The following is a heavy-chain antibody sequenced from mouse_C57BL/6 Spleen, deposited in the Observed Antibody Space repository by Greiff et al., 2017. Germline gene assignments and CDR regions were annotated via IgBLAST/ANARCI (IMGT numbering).Heavy chain of an antibody. Sequence: QVQLKESGAELVRPGASVTLSCKASGYTFTDYEMHWVKQTPVHGLEWIGAIDPETGGTAYNQKFKGKAILTADKSSSTAYMELRILTSEDSAVYYCTRCYYYGSSYYAMDYWGQGTSVTVSS. V-gene: IGHV1-15*01. J-gene: IGHJ4*01. CDR1: GYTFTDYE. CDR2: IDPETGGT. D-gene: IGHD1-1*01. CDR3: TRCYYYGSSYYAMDY.